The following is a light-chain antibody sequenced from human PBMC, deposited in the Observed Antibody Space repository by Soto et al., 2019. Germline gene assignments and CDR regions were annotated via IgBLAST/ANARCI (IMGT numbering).Light chain of an antibody. CDR1: QTVSSNY. CDR2: GAS. CDR3: QPRGNWPPSIT. Sequence: EIILTQSPDTPALSPGESATLSCRASQTVSSNYLAWCQQRPGQAPRLLIYGASTRAAGIPDRFSGSGFGTDFTLTISSLEPEDFAVYYCQPRGNWPPSITFGQGTRLEIK. J-gene: IGKJ5*01. V-gene: IGKV3D-20*02.